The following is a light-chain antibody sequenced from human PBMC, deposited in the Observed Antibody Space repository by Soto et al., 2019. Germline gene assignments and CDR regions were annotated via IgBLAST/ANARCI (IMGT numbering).Light chain of an antibody. V-gene: IGKV3D-20*01. J-gene: IGKJ1*01. CDR3: EQYGAFPWT. CDR2: NIS. CDR1: ESVRGGN. Sequence: DIVLTQSPASLSLSPGQRATLSCGASESVRGGNLAWYQLKPGLAPRLVIYNISDRATGIPDRFTGSGSATACTLIITRLEPEDFASYYCEQYGAFPWTFGQGTTIEV.